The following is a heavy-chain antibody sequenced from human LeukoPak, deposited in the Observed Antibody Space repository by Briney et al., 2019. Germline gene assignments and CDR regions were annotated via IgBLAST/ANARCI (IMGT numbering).Heavy chain of an antibody. D-gene: IGHD3-3*01. J-gene: IGHJ6*03. V-gene: IGHV3-48*03. CDR1: GFTFSSYE. CDR3: ARVIDFWSGYYNRNYMDV. CDR2: ISSSGSTI. Sequence: PGGSLRLSCAASGFTFSSYEMNWVRQAPGKGLEWVSYISSSGSTIYYADSVKGRFTISRDNAKNSLYLQMNSLRAEDTAVYYCARVIDFWSGYYNRNYMDVWGKGTTVTVSS.